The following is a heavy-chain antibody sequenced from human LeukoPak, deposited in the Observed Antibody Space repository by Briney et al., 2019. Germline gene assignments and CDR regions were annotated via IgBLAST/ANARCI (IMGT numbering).Heavy chain of an antibody. V-gene: IGHV3-23*01. CDR3: AIANGWEPPGWFSY. J-gene: IGHJ4*02. CDR2: ISGSGGST. Sequence: GGSLRLSCAASGFTFSSYAMSWVRQAPGKGLEWVSAISGSGGSTYYADSVKGRFTISRDNAKNSLYLQMNSLRAEDTAVYYCAIANGWEPPGWFSYWGQGTLVTVSS. CDR1: GFTFSSYA. D-gene: IGHD1-26*01.